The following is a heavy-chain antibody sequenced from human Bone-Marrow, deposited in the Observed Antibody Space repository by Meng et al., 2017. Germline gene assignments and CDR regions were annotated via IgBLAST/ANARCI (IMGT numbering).Heavy chain of an antibody. CDR1: DYTSASYG. D-gene: IGHD3-10*01. CDR3: ARGTPGRSYSDY. CDR2: FVSNADT. V-gene: IGHV1-18*01. J-gene: IGHJ4*02. Sequence: QVQLVQSGAEAMKPGASVWVSCKASDYTSASYGISWFRQAPGQGLEWMGWFVSNADTYPAQKFQGRVTMTRDTHTSTDFMELRSLRFDDTAVYYCARGTPGRSYSDYWGQGTLVTVSS.